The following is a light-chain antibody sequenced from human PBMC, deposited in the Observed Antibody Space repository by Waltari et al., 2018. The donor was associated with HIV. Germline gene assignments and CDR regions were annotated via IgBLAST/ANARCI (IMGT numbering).Light chain of an antibody. Sequence: SSDLTQPPSVSVSPGQTANIPCSGDSLPKHYTYWYQQKPGQVPVLLISKDSYRPSGIPERFSGSSSGTTATLTISGVQAGDEADYYCQSTDKTGTLIVFGGGTKLTV. J-gene: IGLJ2*01. V-gene: IGLV3-25*03. CDR2: KDS. CDR3: QSTDKTGTLIV. CDR1: SLPKHY.